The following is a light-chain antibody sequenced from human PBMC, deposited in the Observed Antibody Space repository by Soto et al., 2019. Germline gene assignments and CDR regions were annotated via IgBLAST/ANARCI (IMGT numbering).Light chain of an antibody. CDR3: QQYGTSPPLT. Sequence: EIVLTQSPGTLSLSPGERATLSCRASQTVSSSYLAWFQQKPGQAPRLLIYGASYRATGIPDRFSGSGSGTDFTLTISRLEPEDFAVNYCQQYGTSPPLTFGAGTRVEV. J-gene: IGKJ4*01. V-gene: IGKV3-20*01. CDR2: GAS. CDR1: QTVSSSY.